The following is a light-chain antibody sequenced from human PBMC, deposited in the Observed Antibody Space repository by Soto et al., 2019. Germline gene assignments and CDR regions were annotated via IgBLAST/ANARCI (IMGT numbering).Light chain of an antibody. CDR1: QTITNW. V-gene: IGKV1-5*01. Sequence: DIHMTQSPDTLAGSXGDGLPIPVRSSQTITNWLAWYQQKPGKGPRLLIYDASSLESWVPSRFSGSGSGTEFTLTISSLESEDFATYYWQQYKSFWTFGQGTKVDNK. CDR3: QQYKSFWT. J-gene: IGKJ1*01. CDR2: DAS.